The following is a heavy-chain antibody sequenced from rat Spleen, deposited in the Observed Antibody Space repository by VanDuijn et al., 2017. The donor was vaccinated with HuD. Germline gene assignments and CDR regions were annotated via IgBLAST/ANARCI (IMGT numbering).Heavy chain of an antibody. CDR3: TSGGITTRLNWFAY. Sequence: EVHLVESGGGLVQPGSPLKLSCAASGFTFSGNWLNWIRQAPGKGLEWVASIYSDGSSTYYPDTVKGRFVISKDEAKNTGYLQMNNLRSEDTAIYYCTSGGITTRLNWFAYWGQGTLVTVSS. CDR1: GFTFSGNW. CDR2: IYSDGSST. J-gene: IGHJ3*01. D-gene: IGHD1-10*01. V-gene: IGHV5-35*01.